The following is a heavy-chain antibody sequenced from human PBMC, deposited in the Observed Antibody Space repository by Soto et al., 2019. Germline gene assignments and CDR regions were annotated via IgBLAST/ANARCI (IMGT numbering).Heavy chain of an antibody. D-gene: IGHD5-12*01. CDR2: IYPGDTT. V-gene: IGHV3-53*01. Sequence: PGGSLRLSCVVYGFTVSSSNYMSWVRQAPGKGLEWVSVIYPGDTTFYADSVKGRFTISRDNSKNTLYLQMNSLRAEDTAVYYCHGYGYWGQGTLVTVSS. J-gene: IGHJ4*02. CDR1: GFTVSSSNY. CDR3: HGYGY.